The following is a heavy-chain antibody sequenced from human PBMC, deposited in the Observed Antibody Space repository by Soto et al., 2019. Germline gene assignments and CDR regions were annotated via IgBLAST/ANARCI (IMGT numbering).Heavy chain of an antibody. D-gene: IGHD4-17*01. CDR1: GYTFTSYG. CDR3: ARFYDYGEAGFDY. Sequence: SVKVSCKASGYTFTSYGINWVRQAPGQGLEWMGRIIPYIGIANYAQKFQGRVTITADKSTSTAYMELSSLRSEDTAVYYCARFYDYGEAGFDYWGQGTLVTVSS. J-gene: IGHJ4*02. CDR2: IIPYIGIA. V-gene: IGHV1-69*04.